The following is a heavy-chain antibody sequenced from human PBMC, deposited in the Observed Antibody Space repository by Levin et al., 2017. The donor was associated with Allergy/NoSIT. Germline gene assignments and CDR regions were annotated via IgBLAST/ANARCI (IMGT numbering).Heavy chain of an antibody. J-gene: IGHJ4*02. CDR3: AREASGGPRPLYDY. D-gene: IGHD2-15*01. Sequence: GESLKISCAASGFTFSDYYMNWIRQAPGKGLEWVSYISSSGSTIKYADSVRGRFTISRDNAKKSLYLQMNSLRAEDTAVYYCAREASGGPRPLYDYWGQGTLVTVSS. CDR1: GFTFSDYY. CDR2: ISSSGSTI. V-gene: IGHV3-11*01.